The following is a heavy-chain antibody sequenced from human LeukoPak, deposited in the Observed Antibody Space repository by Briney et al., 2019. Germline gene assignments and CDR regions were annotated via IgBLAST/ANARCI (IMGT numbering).Heavy chain of an antibody. CDR3: AGSYYDILTGYWGYYYGMDV. D-gene: IGHD3-9*01. V-gene: IGHV1-8*01. CDR1: GYTFTSYD. CDR2: MNPNSGNT. Sequence: ASVKVSCKASGYTFTSYDINWVRQATGQGLEWMGWMNPNSGNTGYAQKFQGRVTMTRNTSISTAYMELSSPRSEDTAVYYCAGSYYDILTGYWGYYYGMDVWGQGTTVTVSS. J-gene: IGHJ6*02.